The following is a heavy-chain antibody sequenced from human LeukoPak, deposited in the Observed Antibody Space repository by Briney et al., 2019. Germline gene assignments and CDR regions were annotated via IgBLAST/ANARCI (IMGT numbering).Heavy chain of an antibody. CDR2: IHSGDST. D-gene: IGHD3-22*01. J-gene: IGHJ4*02. V-gene: IGHV3-53*01. CDR1: GFTIGSNY. Sequence: GGSLRLSCAASGFTIGSNYMSWVRQAPGKGLEWVSGIHSGDSTYYADSVKGRITISRDNSKNMLYLQMNSLRAEDTAVYHCARASGGYYDSSGSFDYWGQGTLVTVSS. CDR3: ARASGGYYDSSGSFDY.